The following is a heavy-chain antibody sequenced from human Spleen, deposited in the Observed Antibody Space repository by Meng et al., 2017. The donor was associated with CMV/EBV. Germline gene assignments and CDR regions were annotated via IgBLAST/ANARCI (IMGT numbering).Heavy chain of an antibody. V-gene: IGHV3-7*04. J-gene: IGHJ6*02. CDR2: IKQDGSEK. CDR3: AKDRVAYTNYPYGMDV. Sequence: GGSLRLSCAASGFTFSDYWMTWVRQAPGKGLEWVANIKQDGSEKYFVDSVKGRFTISRDNAKNSLYLQMGSLRPGDTAVYYCAKDRVAYTNYPYGMDVWGQGTTVTVSS. CDR1: GFTFSDYW. D-gene: IGHD2-21*01.